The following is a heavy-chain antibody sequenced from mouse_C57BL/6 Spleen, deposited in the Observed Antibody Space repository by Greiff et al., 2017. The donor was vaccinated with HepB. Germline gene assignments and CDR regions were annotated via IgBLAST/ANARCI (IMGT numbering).Heavy chain of an antibody. D-gene: IGHD2-3*01. J-gene: IGHJ3*01. Sequence: EVKVVESGGGLVQPKGSLKLSCAASGFSFNTYAMNWVRQAPGKGLEWVARIRSKSNNYATYYADSVKDRFTISRDDSESMLYLQMNNLKTEDTARYYCVRDDVYYVTSAWFAYWGQGTLVTVSA. CDR1: GFSFNTYA. V-gene: IGHV10-1*01. CDR3: VRDDVYYVTSAWFAY. CDR2: IRSKSNNYAT.